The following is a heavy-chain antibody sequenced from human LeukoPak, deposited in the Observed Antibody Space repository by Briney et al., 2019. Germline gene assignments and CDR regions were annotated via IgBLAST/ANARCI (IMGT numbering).Heavy chain of an antibody. CDR1: GFTFSYYN. V-gene: IGHV3-21*06. D-gene: IGHD1-26*01. CDR2: ISSSSSHI. J-gene: IGHJ3*02. CDR3: VRAWGGGSYSDAFDI. Sequence: GGSLRLSCAASGFTFSYYNMNWVRQAPGKGLEWVSSISSSSSHIYYANSVKGRFTISRDNAKNSLYLQMSSLRVEDTAVFYCVRAWGGGSYSDAFDIWGQGTMVTVSS.